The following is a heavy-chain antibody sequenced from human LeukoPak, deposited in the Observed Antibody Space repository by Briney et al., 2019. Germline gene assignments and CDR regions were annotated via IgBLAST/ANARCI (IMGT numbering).Heavy chain of an antibody. CDR1: GGSISSYY. Sequence: SETLSLTCTVSGGSISSYYWSWIRQPPGKGLEWIGYIYYSGSTNYNPSLKSRVTISVDTSKNQFSLKLSSVTAADPAVYYCARVSGFWSGYPNWFDPWGQGTLVTVSS. CDR2: IYYSGST. CDR3: ARVSGFWSGYPNWFDP. J-gene: IGHJ5*02. V-gene: IGHV4-59*01. D-gene: IGHD3-3*01.